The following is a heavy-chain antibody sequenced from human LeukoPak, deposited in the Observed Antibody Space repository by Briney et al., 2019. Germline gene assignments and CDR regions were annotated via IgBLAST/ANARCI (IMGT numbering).Heavy chain of an antibody. CDR3: ARPFSSSWYFSKSLRYGMDV. D-gene: IGHD6-13*01. Sequence: GGSLRLSCAASGFTFSSYAMHWVRQAPGKGLEWVAVISYDGSNKYYADSVKGRFTISRDNSKNTLYLQMNSLRAEDTAVYYCARPFSSSWYFSKSLRYGMDVWGKGTTVTVSS. V-gene: IGHV3-30*04. CDR2: ISYDGSNK. J-gene: IGHJ6*04. CDR1: GFTFSSYA.